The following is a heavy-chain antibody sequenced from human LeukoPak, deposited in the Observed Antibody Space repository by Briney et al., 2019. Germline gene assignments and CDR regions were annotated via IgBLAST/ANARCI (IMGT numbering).Heavy chain of an antibody. CDR3: ARGLKEKTRVRGVIYYYYYYMDV. Sequence: GASVKVSCKASGYTFTSYYMHWVRQAPGQGLEWMGIINPSGGSTSYAQKFQGRVTMTRDMSTSTVYMELSSLRSEDTAVYYCARGLKEKTRVRGVIYYYYYYMDVWGKGTTVTISS. CDR2: INPSGGST. CDR1: GYTFTSYY. D-gene: IGHD3-10*01. V-gene: IGHV1-46*01. J-gene: IGHJ6*03.